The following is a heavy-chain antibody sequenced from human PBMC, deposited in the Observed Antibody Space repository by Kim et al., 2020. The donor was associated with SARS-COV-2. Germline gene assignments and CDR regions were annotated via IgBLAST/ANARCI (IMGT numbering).Heavy chain of an antibody. CDR3: AKDIGDSSGYYLWH. J-gene: IGHJ4*02. Sequence: ADSVKGRFTISRDNAKNSLYLQMNSLRAEDTALYYCAKDIGDSSGYYLWHWGQGTLVTVSS. V-gene: IGHV3-9*01. D-gene: IGHD3-22*01.